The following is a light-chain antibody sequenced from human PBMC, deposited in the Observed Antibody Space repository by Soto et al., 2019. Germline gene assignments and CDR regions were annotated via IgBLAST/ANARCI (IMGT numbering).Light chain of an antibody. CDR2: GAS. Sequence: EIVMTQSPVTLSVSPGERATLSCRASQSVSSNLAWYQQKPGQAPRLLIYGASIRATGIPARLSGSGSGTEFTLTISSLESEDFAVYYCQQYNNWPRTFGQGTKVEIK. CDR1: QSVSSN. CDR3: QQYNNWPRT. J-gene: IGKJ1*01. V-gene: IGKV3-15*01.